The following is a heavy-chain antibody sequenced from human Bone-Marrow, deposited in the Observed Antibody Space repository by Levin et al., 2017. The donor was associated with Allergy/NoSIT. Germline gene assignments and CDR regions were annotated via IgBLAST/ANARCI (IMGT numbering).Heavy chain of an antibody. CDR2: MNPNSGNT. CDR3: AARSLMYDWKRGDRYYYGMDV. V-gene: IGHV1-8*01. Sequence: GESLKISCKASGYTFTSYDINWVRQATGQGLEWMGWMNPNSGNTGYAQKFQGRVTMTRNTSISTAYMELSSLRSEDTAVYYCAARSLMYDWKRGDRYYYGMDVWGQGTTVTVSS. J-gene: IGHJ6*02. CDR1: GYTFTSYD. D-gene: IGHD1-20*01.